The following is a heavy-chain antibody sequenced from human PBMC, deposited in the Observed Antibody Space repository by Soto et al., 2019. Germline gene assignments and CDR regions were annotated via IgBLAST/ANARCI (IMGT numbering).Heavy chain of an antibody. D-gene: IGHD4-17*01. CDR2: INPNSGDT. CDR3: ARMTTVTENYYYYGMDV. V-gene: IGHV1-2*02. CDR1: GYTFTGYY. J-gene: IGHJ6*02. Sequence: ASVKVSCKASGYTFTGYYMHWVRQAPGQGLEWMGWINPNSGDTNYAQKFQGRVTMTRDTSISTAYMELSRLRSDDTAVYYCARMTTVTENYYYYGMDVWGQGTTVTVSS.